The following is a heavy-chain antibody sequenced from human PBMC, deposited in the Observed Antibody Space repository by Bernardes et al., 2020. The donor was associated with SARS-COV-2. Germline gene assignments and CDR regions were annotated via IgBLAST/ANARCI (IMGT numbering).Heavy chain of an antibody. D-gene: IGHD3-16*02. CDR1: GGSISSGGYS. J-gene: IGHJ5*02. CDR3: DRVSQGYDYVWGSYRPHWFDR. V-gene: IGHV4-30-2*01. CDR2: IYHSGST. Sequence: TLSPTSAVSGGSISSGGYSWSWIRQPPGKGLELIGYIYHSGSTYYNPSLKSRVTIPVDRSKNQHSLKLSSVTAADTAVYYCDRVSQGYDYVWGSYRPHWFDRWGQGTLVNVSS.